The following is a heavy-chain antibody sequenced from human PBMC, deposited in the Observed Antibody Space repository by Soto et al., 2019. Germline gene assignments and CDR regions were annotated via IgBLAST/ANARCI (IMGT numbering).Heavy chain of an antibody. CDR3: AATADRMATPIVDY. CDR2: IYYSGST. J-gene: IGHJ4*02. Sequence: PSETLSLTCTVSGGSISSYYWSWIRQPPGKGLEWIGYIYYSGSTNYNPSLKSRVTISVDTSKNQFSLKLSFVTAADTAVYYCAATADRMATPIVDYWGQGTLATVSS. D-gene: IGHD5-12*01. V-gene: IGHV4-59*01. CDR1: GGSISSYY.